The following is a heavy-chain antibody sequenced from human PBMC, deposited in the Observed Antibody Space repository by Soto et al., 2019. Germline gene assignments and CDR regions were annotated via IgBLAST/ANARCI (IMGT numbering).Heavy chain of an antibody. CDR3: ARTYDSSGYYDDLFDY. J-gene: IGHJ4*02. CDR2: IYYSGST. V-gene: IGHV4-30-4*01. D-gene: IGHD3-22*01. Sequence: PSETLSLTCTVSGGSISSGDYYWSWIRQPPGKGLEWIGYIYYSGSTYYNPSLKSRVTISVDTSKNQFSLKLSSVTAADTAVYYCARTYDSSGYYDDLFDYWGQGTLVTVS. CDR1: GGSISSGDYY.